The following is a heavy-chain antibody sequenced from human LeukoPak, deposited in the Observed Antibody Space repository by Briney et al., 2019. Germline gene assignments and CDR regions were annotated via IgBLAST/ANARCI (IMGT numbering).Heavy chain of an antibody. Sequence: ASVKVSCKASGYTFTSYDINWGRQATGQRLEWMGWMNTNSGNTGYAQKCQGRVTITRNTSISTAYMELSSLRSEATAVYYCAVAGTLGEAFDIWGQGTMVTVSS. CDR2: MNTNSGNT. CDR3: AVAGTLGEAFDI. D-gene: IGHD6-19*01. J-gene: IGHJ3*02. CDR1: GYTFTSYD. V-gene: IGHV1-8*03.